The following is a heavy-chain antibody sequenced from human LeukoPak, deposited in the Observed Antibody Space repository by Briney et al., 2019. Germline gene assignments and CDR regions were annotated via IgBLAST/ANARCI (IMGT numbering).Heavy chain of an antibody. V-gene: IGHV3-7*01. D-gene: IGHD3-3*01. CDR2: IKQDGSEK. CDR1: GFTFSTYW. J-gene: IGHJ4*02. Sequence: GGSLRLSCAASGFTFSTYWMTWVRQAPGKGLEWVANIKQDGSEKYYVDSVKGRFTISRDNAKNSLYLQMNSLRAEDTAVYYCARDRNTDFWSGHYTNYFDYWGQGTLVTVSS. CDR3: ARDRNTDFWSGHYTNYFDY.